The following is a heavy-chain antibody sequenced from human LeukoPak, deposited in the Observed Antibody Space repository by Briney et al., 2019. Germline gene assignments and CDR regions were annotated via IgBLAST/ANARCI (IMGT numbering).Heavy chain of an antibody. V-gene: IGHV3-23*01. D-gene: IGHD3-22*01. Sequence: GGSLRLSCAASGFTFSSYAMTWVRPAPGKGLEWVSAIDSGGSAYYADSVKGRFTISRDNSKNTLYLHMNSLRAEDTAVYYCARDRGGLTMIVPSDYWGQGTLVTVSS. CDR2: IDSGGSA. CDR3: ARDRGGLTMIVPSDY. J-gene: IGHJ4*02. CDR1: GFTFSSYA.